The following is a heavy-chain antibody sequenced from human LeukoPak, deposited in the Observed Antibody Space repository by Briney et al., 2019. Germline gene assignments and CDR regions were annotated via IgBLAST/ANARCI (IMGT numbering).Heavy chain of an antibody. J-gene: IGHJ3*02. V-gene: IGHV3-74*01. CDR1: GFIFTSYW. CDR3: ARGGVGSFDI. CDR2: IHNDGTTT. Sequence: GGSLRLSCAASGFIFTSYWIHWVRQAPGEGLVWVSRIHNDGTTTGYADSVKGRFAISRDNAKNTVYLQMNSLRAEDTAVYYCARGGVGSFDIWGQGTMVTVSS. D-gene: IGHD2-8*02.